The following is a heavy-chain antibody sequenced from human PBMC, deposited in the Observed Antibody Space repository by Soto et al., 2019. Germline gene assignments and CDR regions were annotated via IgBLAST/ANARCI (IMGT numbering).Heavy chain of an antibody. CDR3: ARLATKQVLRYFDYAMDV. J-gene: IGHJ6*02. CDR2: INPNSGGT. Sequence: GASVKVSCKASGYTFTGYYMHWVRQAPGQGLEWMGWINPNSGGTNYAQKFQGWVTMTRDTSISTAYLQWSSLKASDTAMYYCARLATKQVLRYFDYAMDVWGQGTTVTVSS. CDR1: GYTFTGYY. D-gene: IGHD3-9*01. V-gene: IGHV1-2*04.